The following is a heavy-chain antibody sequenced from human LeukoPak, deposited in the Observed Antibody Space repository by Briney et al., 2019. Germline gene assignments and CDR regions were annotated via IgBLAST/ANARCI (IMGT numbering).Heavy chain of an antibody. V-gene: IGHV1-18*01. CDR1: GYTFTSYA. CDR3: ARGGSRVVTYGNFDY. CDR2: ISTYSGNT. J-gene: IGHJ4*02. Sequence: ASVKVSCKPSGYTFTSYAISWLRQAPGQGLEWMGWISTYSGNTNYAQKLQGRITMTIETSTSTAYMELRSLRSDDTAVYYCARGGSRVVTYGNFDYWGQGTLVTVSS. D-gene: IGHD2-21*02.